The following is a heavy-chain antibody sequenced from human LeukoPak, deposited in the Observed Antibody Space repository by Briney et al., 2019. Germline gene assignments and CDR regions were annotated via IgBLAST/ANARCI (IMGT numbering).Heavy chain of an antibody. Sequence: SETLSLTCTVSGGSISSYYWSWIRQPPGKGLEWIGYIYYSGSTNYNPSLKSRVTISVDTSKNQFSLKLSSVTAADTAVYYCARDGPGGDDYFDYWGQGTLVTVSS. D-gene: IGHD2-21*02. CDR2: IYYSGST. CDR3: ARDGPGGDDYFDY. J-gene: IGHJ4*02. V-gene: IGHV4-59*12. CDR1: GGSISSYY.